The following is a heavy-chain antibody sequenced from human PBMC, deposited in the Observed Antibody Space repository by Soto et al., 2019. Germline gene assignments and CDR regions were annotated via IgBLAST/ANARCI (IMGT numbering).Heavy chain of an antibody. J-gene: IGHJ4*02. CDR2: ISGSGGST. V-gene: IGHV3-23*01. CDR3: AKVGELLWFGESGGYFDY. CDR1: GFTFSSYA. D-gene: IGHD3-10*01. Sequence: EVQLLESGGGLVQPGGSLRLSCAASGFTFSSYAMSWVRQAPGKGLEWVSAISGSGGSTYYADSVKGRFTISRDNSKNTLYLQMNSLRAEDTAVYYCAKVGELLWFGESGGYFDYWGQGTLVTDSS.